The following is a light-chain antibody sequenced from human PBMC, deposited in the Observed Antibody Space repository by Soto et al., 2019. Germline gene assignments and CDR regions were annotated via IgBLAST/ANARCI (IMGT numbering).Light chain of an antibody. Sequence: DIQMTQSPSTLSASVGDRVTITCRASQSISSWLAWFQQKPGKAPQLLIYKASSLEAGVPSRFKRSGSRTEFTLILSSMQVYDFAPYSCRRYISYPYTFGQGTKQEIK. V-gene: IGKV1-5*03. J-gene: IGKJ2*01. CDR3: RRYISYPYT. CDR1: QSISSW. CDR2: KAS.